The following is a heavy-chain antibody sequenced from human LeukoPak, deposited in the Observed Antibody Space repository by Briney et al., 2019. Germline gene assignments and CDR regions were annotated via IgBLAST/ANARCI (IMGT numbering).Heavy chain of an antibody. CDR2: VRKKTNSYTT. J-gene: IGHJ4*02. CDR1: GFTFSDHD. V-gene: IGHV3-72*01. D-gene: IGHD1-26*01. Sequence: GGSLRLSCAASGFTFSDHDMDWLRQAPGKGLEWVGRVRKKTNSYTTEYAASVKGRFTISRDDSQNSLYLQMNSLTAEDTAVYYCARLVGANNWGQGTLVSVSS. CDR3: ARLVGANN.